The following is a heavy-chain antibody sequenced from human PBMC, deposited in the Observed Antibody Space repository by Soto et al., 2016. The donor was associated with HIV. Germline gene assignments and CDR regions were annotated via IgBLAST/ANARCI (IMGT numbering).Heavy chain of an antibody. J-gene: IGHJ2*01. D-gene: IGHD2-2*01. V-gene: IGHV4-59*01. CDR3: ARRNMVXAVYWYSIS. CDR2: IYYSGST. CDR1: GGSISTYY. Sequence: QVQLQESGPGLVGPSETLSLTCTVSGGSISTYYWSWIRQTPGKGLEWIGDIYYSGSTNYNYSLRSRVTISVDTSNNQFSLKLSSVTAADTAVYYCARRNMVXAVYWYSISGAWHRGHC.